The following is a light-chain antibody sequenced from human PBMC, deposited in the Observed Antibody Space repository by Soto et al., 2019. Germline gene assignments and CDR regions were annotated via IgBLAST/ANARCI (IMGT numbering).Light chain of an antibody. Sequence: WYQQIPGQPPRLLIYDVSSRAPGIPDRFSGSGSGTDFTLTISRLEPEDFAVYHCQQYDASIYTFGQGTKVDIK. V-gene: IGKV3-20*01. CDR3: QQYDASIYT. J-gene: IGKJ2*01. CDR2: DVS.